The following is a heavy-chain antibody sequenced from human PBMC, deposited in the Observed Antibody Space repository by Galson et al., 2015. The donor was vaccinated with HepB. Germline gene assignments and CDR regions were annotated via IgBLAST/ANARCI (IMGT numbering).Heavy chain of an antibody. Sequence: SVKVSCKVSGYTLTELSMHWVRQAPGKGLEWMGGFDPEDGETIYAQKFQGRVTMTEDTSTDTAYMELSSLKSEDTAVYYCATDRFGVYGDYGNYYGMDVWGQGTTVTVSS. J-gene: IGHJ6*02. CDR3: ATDRFGVYGDYGNYYGMDV. CDR2: FDPEDGET. CDR1: GYTLTELS. D-gene: IGHD4-17*01. V-gene: IGHV1-24*01.